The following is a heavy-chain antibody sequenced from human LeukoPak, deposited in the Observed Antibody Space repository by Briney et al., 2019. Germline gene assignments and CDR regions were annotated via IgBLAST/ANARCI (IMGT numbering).Heavy chain of an antibody. J-gene: IGHJ5*02. Sequence: KPSETLSLTCTVSGGSISGYYWSWIRQPPGKGLEWIGYIYYSGSTNYNPSLKSRVTISVDTSKNQFSLKLSSVTAADTAVYYCARGGLYSSSWYNWFDPWGQGTLVTVSS. CDR1: GGSISGYY. V-gene: IGHV4-59*01. CDR2: IYYSGST. CDR3: ARGGLYSSSWYNWFDP. D-gene: IGHD6-13*01.